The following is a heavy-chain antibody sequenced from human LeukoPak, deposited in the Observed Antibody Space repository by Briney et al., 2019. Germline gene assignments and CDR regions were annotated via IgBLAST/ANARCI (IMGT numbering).Heavy chain of an antibody. CDR3: AKGTAPTVKYGMDV. CDR1: GFTFSSYA. J-gene: IGHJ6*02. CDR2: ISGSGGST. D-gene: IGHD4-17*01. V-gene: IGHV3-23*01. Sequence: GGSLRLSCAASGFTFSSYAMSWVRQAPGKGLEGVSAISGSGGSTYYADSVKGRFTISRDNSKNTLYLQMNSLRAEDTAVYYCAKGTAPTVKYGMDVWGQGTTVTVSS.